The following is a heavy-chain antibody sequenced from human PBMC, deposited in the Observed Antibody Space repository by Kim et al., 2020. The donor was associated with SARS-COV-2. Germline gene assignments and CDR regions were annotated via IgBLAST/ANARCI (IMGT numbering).Heavy chain of an antibody. Sequence: GRSLRLSCAASGFTFSSYGMHWVRQAPGKGPEWVAIIWFDASDEYYADSVKGRFTISRDNSKNTLYLQMNSLRAEDTAVYYCVKGWRQLETWGRGTLVTVSS. CDR2: IWFDASDE. D-gene: IGHD1-1*01. CDR1: GFTFSSYG. J-gene: IGHJ4*02. CDR3: VKGWRQLET. V-gene: IGHV3-33*06.